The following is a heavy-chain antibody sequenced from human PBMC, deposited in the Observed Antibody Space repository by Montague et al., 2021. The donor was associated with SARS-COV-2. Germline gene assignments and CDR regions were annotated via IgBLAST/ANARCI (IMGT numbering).Heavy chain of an antibody. CDR1: GDSVSSNNAV. J-gene: IGHJ6*02. CDR3: ARDAHIGSTWPFSGCGMDV. V-gene: IGHV6-1*01. CDR2: TNYRSKWHY. Sequence: CAISGDSVSSNNAVWNWLRQSPSRGLEWLGRTNYRSKWHYDYAVSVKSRILIIPNTSENQFSLQLNSVTPEDTAVYYCARDAHIGSTWPFSGCGMDVWGQGTTVTVSS. D-gene: IGHD6-13*01.